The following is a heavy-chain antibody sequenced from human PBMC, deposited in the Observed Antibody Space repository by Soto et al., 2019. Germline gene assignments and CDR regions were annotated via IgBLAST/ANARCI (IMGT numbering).Heavy chain of an antibody. V-gene: IGHV3-33*01. Sequence: GGSLRLSCAASGFTFSSYGMHWVRQAPGKGLEWVAVIWYDGSNKYYADSVKGRFTISRDNSKNTLYLQMNSPRAEDTAVYYCARKRHTYYYGSGSSSRRYYYGMDVWGQGTTVTVYS. CDR1: GFTFSSYG. J-gene: IGHJ6*02. D-gene: IGHD3-10*01. CDR3: ARKRHTYYYGSGSSSRRYYYGMDV. CDR2: IWYDGSNK.